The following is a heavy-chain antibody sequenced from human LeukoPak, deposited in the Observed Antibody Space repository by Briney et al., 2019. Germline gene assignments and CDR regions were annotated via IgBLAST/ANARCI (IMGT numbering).Heavy chain of an antibody. CDR1: GGTFSSYA. Sequence: SVKVSCKASGGTFSSYAISWVRQAPGQGLEWMGGIIPIFGTANYAQKFQGRVTITADESTSTAYMELSSLRSEDTAVYYCATRTIFGVAKGDYWGQGTLVTVSS. CDR3: ATRTIFGVAKGDY. V-gene: IGHV1-69*13. D-gene: IGHD3-3*01. CDR2: IIPIFGTA. J-gene: IGHJ4*02.